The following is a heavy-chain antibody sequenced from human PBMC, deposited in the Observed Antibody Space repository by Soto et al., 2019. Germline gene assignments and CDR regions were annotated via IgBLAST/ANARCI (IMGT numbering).Heavy chain of an antibody. Sequence: PSETLSLTCTVSGGSISSGDYYWSWIRQPPGKGLEWIGCIYYSGSTYYNPSLKSRVTISVDTSKNQFSLKLSSVTAADTAVYYCASSGYCTNGVCYTLFDPRGQGTLVTVSS. CDR1: GGSISSGDYY. V-gene: IGHV4-30-4*01. D-gene: IGHD2-8*01. CDR3: ASSGYCTNGVCYTLFDP. CDR2: IYYSGST. J-gene: IGHJ5*02.